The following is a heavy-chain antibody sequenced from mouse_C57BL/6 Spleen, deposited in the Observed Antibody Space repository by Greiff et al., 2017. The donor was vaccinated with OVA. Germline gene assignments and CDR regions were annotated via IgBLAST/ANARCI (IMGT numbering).Heavy chain of an antibody. V-gene: IGHV1-59*01. CDR3: ARGKAYYSNCYWYFDV. CDR2: IDPSDSYT. D-gene: IGHD2-5*01. CDR1: GYTFTSYW. J-gene: IGHJ1*03. Sequence: QVQLQQPGAELVRPGTSVKLSCKASGYTFTSYWMHWVKQRPGQGLEWIGVIDPSDSYTNYNQKFKGKATLTVDTSSSTAYMQLSSLTSEDSAVCYCARGKAYYSNCYWYFDVWGTGTTVTVSS.